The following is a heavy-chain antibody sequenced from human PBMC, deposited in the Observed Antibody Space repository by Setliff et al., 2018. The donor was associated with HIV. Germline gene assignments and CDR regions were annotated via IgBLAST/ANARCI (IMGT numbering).Heavy chain of an antibody. Sequence: GGSLRLSCTTSGFTFSTYAMSWVRQAPGKGLEWVSAISDSSRTYYADSVKGRFTISRDNSENTLYLQMNGLRVKDSAIYYCAKDSRPDYWGQGTLVTVSS. J-gene: IGHJ4*02. CDR3: AKDSRPDY. CDR2: ISDSSRT. V-gene: IGHV3-23*01. CDR1: GFTFSTYA.